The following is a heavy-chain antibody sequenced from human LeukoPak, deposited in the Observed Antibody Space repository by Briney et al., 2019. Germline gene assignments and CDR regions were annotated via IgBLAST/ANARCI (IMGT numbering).Heavy chain of an antibody. J-gene: IGHJ3*02. CDR2: IRSKAYGGTT. CDR1: GFTFSSYS. CDR3: SSIVVVPAAPDDDAFDI. V-gene: IGHV3-49*04. Sequence: GGSLRLSCAASGFTFSSYSMSWVRQAPGKGLEWVGFIRSKAYGGTTEYAASVKGRFTISRDDSKSIAYLQMNSLKTEDTAVYYCSSIVVVPAAPDDDAFDIWGQGTMVTVSS. D-gene: IGHD2-2*01.